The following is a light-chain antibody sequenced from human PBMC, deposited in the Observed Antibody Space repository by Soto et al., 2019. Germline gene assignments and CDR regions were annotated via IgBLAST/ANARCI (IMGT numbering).Light chain of an antibody. J-gene: IGLJ3*02. CDR1: SSNIGSNY. Sequence: QAVVTQAPSASGTPGQRVTISCSGSSSNIGSNYVYWYQQLPGTAPKLLIFRNNQRPSGVPARFSGSKSGTSASLAISGLRSEDEADYYCAAWDDSLSGWLFGGGTKLTVL. CDR3: AAWDDSLSGWL. CDR2: RNN. V-gene: IGLV1-47*01.